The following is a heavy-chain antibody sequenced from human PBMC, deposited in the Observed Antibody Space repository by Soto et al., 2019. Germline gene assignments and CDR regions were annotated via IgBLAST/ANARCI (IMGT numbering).Heavy chain of an antibody. D-gene: IGHD5-12*01. CDR1: VYSLTGYY. Sequence: XSVKVPCPTSVYSLTGYYIHWVRRAPGQGLEWMGWINPNSGGTNYAQKFQGRVTMTRDTSISTAYMELSRLRSDDTAVYYCATEPTDGYNFPFDYWGQGTLVTVSS. V-gene: IGHV1-2*02. CDR2: INPNSGGT. J-gene: IGHJ4*02. CDR3: ATEPTDGYNFPFDY.